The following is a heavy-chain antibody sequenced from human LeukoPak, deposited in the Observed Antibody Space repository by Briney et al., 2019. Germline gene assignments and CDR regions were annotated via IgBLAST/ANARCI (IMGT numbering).Heavy chain of an antibody. V-gene: IGHV3-7*01. CDR1: GFTFSSYC. CDR3: ARVGYDFWSGYYNPYYFDY. J-gene: IGHJ4*02. D-gene: IGHD3-3*01. CDR2: IKQDGSEK. Sequence: GGSLGLSCAASGFTFSSYCMSWVRQAPGKGLEWVANIKQDGSEKYYVDSVKGRFTISRDNAKNSLYLQMNSLRAEDTAVYYCARVGYDFWSGYYNPYYFDYWGQGTLVTVSS.